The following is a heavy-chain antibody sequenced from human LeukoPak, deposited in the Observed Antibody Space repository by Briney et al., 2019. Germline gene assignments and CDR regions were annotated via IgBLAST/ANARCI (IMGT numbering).Heavy chain of an antibody. CDR1: GFTFSSFW. CDR3: ARLLVTGAFDI. J-gene: IGHJ3*02. Sequence: GGSLRPSCAASGFTFSSFWMGWVRQAPGKGLEWVSSISSSSSYIYYVDSVKGRFTISRDNAKNSLYLQMNSLRAEDTAVYYCARLLVTGAFDIWGQGTMVTVSS. D-gene: IGHD3-9*01. V-gene: IGHV3-21*01. CDR2: ISSSSSYI.